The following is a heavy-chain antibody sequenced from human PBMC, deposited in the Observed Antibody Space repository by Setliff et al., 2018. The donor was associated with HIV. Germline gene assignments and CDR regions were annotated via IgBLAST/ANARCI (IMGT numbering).Heavy chain of an antibody. CDR3: AREKAGLSNWFDP. CDR1: GGTFSSYA. D-gene: IGHD6-13*01. Sequence: SVKVSCKASGGTFSSYAISWVRQAPGQGLEWMGGIIPILGIANYAQKFQGRVTITADKSTSTVYMELSSLRSEDTAVYYCAREKAGLSNWFDPWGQGTVVTVSS. CDR2: IIPILGIA. J-gene: IGHJ5*02. V-gene: IGHV1-69*10.